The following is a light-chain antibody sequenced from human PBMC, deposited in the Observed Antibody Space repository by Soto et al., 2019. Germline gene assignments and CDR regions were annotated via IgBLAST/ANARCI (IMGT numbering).Light chain of an antibody. Sequence: LTQSPVTLSLSPLESATLCCRPIHSFSANYLALYQQKGIQAPRLLIYGASSRATGIPDRFSVSGSGTDFTLKIRRLEPGYFSMYYCNQYENDTLNFGPGTXVEIK. J-gene: IGKJ3*01. V-gene: IGKV3-20*01. CDR2: GAS. CDR3: NQYENDTLN. CDR1: HSFSANY.